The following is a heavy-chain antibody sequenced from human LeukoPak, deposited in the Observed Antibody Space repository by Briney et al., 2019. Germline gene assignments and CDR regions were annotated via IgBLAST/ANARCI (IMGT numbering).Heavy chain of an antibody. Sequence: PGGSLRLSCAASGFTFSSYGMHWVRQAPGKGLEWVAFIRYDGSNKYYADFVKGRFTTSRDNSKNTLYLQMNSLRAEDTAVYYCAKDYGLRWELLFLLESDFDYWGQGTLVTVSS. CDR3: AKDYGLRWELLFLLESDFDY. CDR1: GFTFSSYG. D-gene: IGHD1-26*01. CDR2: IRYDGSNK. J-gene: IGHJ4*02. V-gene: IGHV3-30*02.